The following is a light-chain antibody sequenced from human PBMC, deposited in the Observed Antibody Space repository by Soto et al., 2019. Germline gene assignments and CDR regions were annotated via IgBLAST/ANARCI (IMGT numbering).Light chain of an antibody. CDR2: YNI. V-gene: IGLV1-40*01. Sequence: QSVLTQPPSVSGAPGQRVTISCSGSSSNIGAGYDVHWYQQLPGTAPKLLIYYNINRPSGVPDRFSGSKSGTSASLAITGLQAEDEADYYCQFYDSSLSGSVFGGGTKLTVL. CDR3: QFYDSSLSGSV. J-gene: IGLJ2*01. CDR1: SSNIGAGYD.